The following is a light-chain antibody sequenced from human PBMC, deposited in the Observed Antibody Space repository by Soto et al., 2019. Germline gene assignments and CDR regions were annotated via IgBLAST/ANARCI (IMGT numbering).Light chain of an antibody. CDR3: QQYNNWPPT. V-gene: IGKV3-15*01. CDR1: QSVRGN. J-gene: IGKJ1*01. Sequence: EIVLTQSPGTLSLSPGERATLSCRASQSVRGNLAWYQQKPGQAPRLLIYGVSTKASGIPARFSGSGSGTEFTLTISSLQSEDVAVYCCQQYNNWPPTFGQGTKVDI. CDR2: GVS.